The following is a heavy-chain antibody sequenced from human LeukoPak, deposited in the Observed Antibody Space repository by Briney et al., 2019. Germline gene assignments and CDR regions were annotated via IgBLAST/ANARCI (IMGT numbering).Heavy chain of an antibody. CDR3: ASGEIRYYFDY. J-gene: IGHJ4*02. CDR2: IYYSGST. V-gene: IGHV4-59*01. Sequence: SETLSLTCTVSGGSISSYYWSWIRQPPGKGLEWIGYIYYSGSTNYNPSLKSRVTISVDTSKNQFSLQLSSVTAADTAVYYCASGEIRYYFDYWGQGTLVTVSS. CDR1: GGSISSYY. D-gene: IGHD5-24*01.